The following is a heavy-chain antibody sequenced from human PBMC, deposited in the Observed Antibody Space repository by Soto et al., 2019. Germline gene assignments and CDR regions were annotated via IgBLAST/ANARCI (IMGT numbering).Heavy chain of an antibody. Sequence: SETLSLTCTVSGGSISSSSYYWGWIRQPPGKGLEWIGSIYYSGSTYYNPSLKSRVTISVDTSKNQFSLKLSSVTAADTAVYYCARHISSSVVVPAAGYYYYYYMDVWGKGTTVTVSS. V-gene: IGHV4-39*01. D-gene: IGHD2-2*01. J-gene: IGHJ6*03. CDR3: ARHISSSVVVPAAGYYYYYYMDV. CDR1: GGSISSSSYY. CDR2: IYYSGST.